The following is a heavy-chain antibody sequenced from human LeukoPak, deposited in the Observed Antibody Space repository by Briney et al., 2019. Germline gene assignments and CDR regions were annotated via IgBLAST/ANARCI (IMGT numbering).Heavy chain of an antibody. D-gene: IGHD3-22*01. Sequence: GGSLRLSCPASGFTFSSYSMNWVRQAPGKGLEWVSSISSSSSYIYYADSVKGRFTISRDNAKNSLYLQMNSLRAEDTAVYYCARVYDSSGYYYHYWGQGTLVTVSS. V-gene: IGHV3-21*01. CDR2: ISSSSSYI. CDR1: GFTFSSYS. CDR3: ARVYDSSGYYYHY. J-gene: IGHJ4*02.